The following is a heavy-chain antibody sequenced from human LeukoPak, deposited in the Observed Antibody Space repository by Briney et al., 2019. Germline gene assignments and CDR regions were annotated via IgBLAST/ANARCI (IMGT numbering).Heavy chain of an antibody. Sequence: PGGSLRLSCAASGFTFSSYSMHWVRQAPGKGLEWVSSISSSSSYIYYADSVKGRFTISRDNAKNSLYLQMNSLRAEDTAVYYCARDRRGRYDSSGHSALPDAFDIWGQGTMVTVSS. J-gene: IGHJ3*02. V-gene: IGHV3-21*01. CDR2: ISSSSSYI. CDR3: ARDRRGRYDSSGHSALPDAFDI. D-gene: IGHD3-22*01. CDR1: GFTFSSYS.